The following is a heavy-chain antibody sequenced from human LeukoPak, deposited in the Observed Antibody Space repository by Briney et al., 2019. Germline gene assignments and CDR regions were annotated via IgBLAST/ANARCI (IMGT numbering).Heavy chain of an antibody. V-gene: IGHV4-4*02. D-gene: IGHD2-2*01. CDR1: GGSISSSNW. CDR3: AREISRETGGSSNIACDI. Sequence: SGTLSLTCAVSGGSISSSNWWSWVRQPPGKGLEWIGVIYHSGSTNYNPSLKSRVTISVAKSKNQFSLKLSSMTAADTAVYYYAREISRETGGSSNIACDIWGKGTMFTVSS. J-gene: IGHJ3*02. CDR2: IYHSGST.